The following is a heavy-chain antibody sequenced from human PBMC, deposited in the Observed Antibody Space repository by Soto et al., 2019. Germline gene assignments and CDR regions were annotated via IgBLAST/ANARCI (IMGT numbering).Heavy chain of an antibody. D-gene: IGHD5-18*01. J-gene: IGHJ4*02. Sequence: GGSLRLSCAASGFTFSDYAMSWVRQAPGKGPEWVSVISGSGFTTDYADSVKGRFTISRDNFKNTLYLQMNSLRAEDTAVYYCARGYSYTQPVFDYWGLGTLVTVSS. CDR2: ISGSGFTT. V-gene: IGHV3-23*01. CDR1: GFTFSDYA. CDR3: ARGYSYTQPVFDY.